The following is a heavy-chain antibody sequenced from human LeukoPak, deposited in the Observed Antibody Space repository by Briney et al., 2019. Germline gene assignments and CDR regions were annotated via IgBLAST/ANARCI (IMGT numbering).Heavy chain of an antibody. CDR2: INPNSGGT. J-gene: IGHJ6*04. CDR1: GYPFTGYY. V-gene: IGHV1-2*04. D-gene: IGHD6-13*01. CDR3: ARGGSSWPRTYFYYYGMDV. Sequence: ASVKVSYKASGYPFTGYYMHWVRQAPGQGLEWMGWINPNSGGTNYAQKFQGWVTMTRDTSISTAYMELSRLRSDDTAVYYCARGGSSWPRTYFYYYGMDVWGKGTTVTVS.